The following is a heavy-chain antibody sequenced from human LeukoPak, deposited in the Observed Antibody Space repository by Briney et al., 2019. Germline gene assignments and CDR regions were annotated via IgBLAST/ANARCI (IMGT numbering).Heavy chain of an antibody. CDR3: ASNWSDFDY. CDR2: SYYTGST. Sequence: SETLSLTCTVSGGSISSQYWSWIRQPPGRGLEWIGYSYYTGSTNYNPSLKSRITISVDTSNNQFSLKLSSVTAGDTAVYYCASNWSDFDYWGQGILVTVSS. V-gene: IGHV4-59*08. D-gene: IGHD1-1*01. J-gene: IGHJ4*02. CDR1: GGSISSQY.